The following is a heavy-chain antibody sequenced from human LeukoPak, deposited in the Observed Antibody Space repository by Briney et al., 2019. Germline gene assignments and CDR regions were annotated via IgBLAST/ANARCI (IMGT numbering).Heavy chain of an antibody. CDR3: ASPEYSSSWYQFDY. D-gene: IGHD6-13*01. V-gene: IGHV4-59*01. CDR1: GGSISSYY. J-gene: IGHJ4*02. Sequence: SETLSLTCTVSGGSISSYYWSWIRQPPGKGLEWIGYLYNSGRTNYNPSLKSRVTISVDMSTNQFSLKLSSVTAADTAVYYCASPEYSSSWYQFDYWGQGTLVTVSS. CDR2: LYNSGRT.